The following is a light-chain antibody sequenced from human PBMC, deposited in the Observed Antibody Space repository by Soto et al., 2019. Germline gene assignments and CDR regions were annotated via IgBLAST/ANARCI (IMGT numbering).Light chain of an antibody. CDR1: QGISSY. Sequence: AIRMTQSPSSLSASTGDRVTITCRASQGISSYLAWYQQKPGKAPKLLIYAASTLQSGVPSRFSGSGSGTHFTLTISCLQSEDFATYYCQQYYSYPPTFGGGTKVEIK. V-gene: IGKV1-8*01. J-gene: IGKJ4*01. CDR2: AAS. CDR3: QQYYSYPPT.